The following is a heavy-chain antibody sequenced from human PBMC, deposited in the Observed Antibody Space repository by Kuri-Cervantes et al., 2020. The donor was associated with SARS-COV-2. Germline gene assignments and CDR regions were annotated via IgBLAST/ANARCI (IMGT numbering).Heavy chain of an antibody. J-gene: IGHJ2*01. CDR1: GCPISSGGFY. V-gene: IGHV4-31*03. CDR2: IYYSRCT. Sequence: SEILSLPCNVPGCPISSGGFYWSWIRQHPGKGLEWIPYIYYSRCTYYNPSLKSRVTISVDTSKNQFSLKLSSVTAADTAVYYCARRPGQIYWYFDLWGRGTLVTVSS. CDR3: ARRPGQIYWYFDL. D-gene: IGHD2-2*01.